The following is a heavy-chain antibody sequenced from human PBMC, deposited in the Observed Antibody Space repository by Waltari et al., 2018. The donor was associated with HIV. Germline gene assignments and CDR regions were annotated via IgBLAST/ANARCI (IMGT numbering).Heavy chain of an antibody. CDR1: GGSFSGHY. CDR3: ARDLKVSYYFDY. Sequence: QLQLQQWGAGLLTPSETLSPTSAVYGGSFSGHYWSWIRQPPGKGLEWIGEINHSGSTNYNPSLKSRVTISVDTSKNQFSLKLSSVTAADTAVYYCARDLKVSYYFDYWGQGTLVTVSS. V-gene: IGHV4-34*01. CDR2: INHSGST. D-gene: IGHD1-20*01. J-gene: IGHJ4*02.